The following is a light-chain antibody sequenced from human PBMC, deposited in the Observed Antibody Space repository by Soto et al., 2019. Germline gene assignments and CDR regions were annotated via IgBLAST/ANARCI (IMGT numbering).Light chain of an antibody. V-gene: IGLV1-51*01. J-gene: IGLJ2*01. CDR2: DNN. Sequence: QSVLTQPPSVSAAPGQKVTISCSGSSSNIAINSVCWYQQLPGTAPKLLIYDNNERPSGIPDRFSGSRSGTSATLGITGLQTGDEADYYCGAWDSSLSAWVFGGGTKLTVL. CDR3: GAWDSSLSAWV. CDR1: SSNIAINS.